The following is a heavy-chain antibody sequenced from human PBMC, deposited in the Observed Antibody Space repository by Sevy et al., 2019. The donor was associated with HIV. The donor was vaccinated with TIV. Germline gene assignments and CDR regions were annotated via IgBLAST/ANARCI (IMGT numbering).Heavy chain of an antibody. Sequence: GESLKISCMASGYSFSSHWIGWVRQKPGKGLEWVGIIYPSDSETTYSPSFQGQVTMSADKSINTAYLQWSSLKASDSAMYYCARQKRSADFLDYWGQGTLVTVSS. CDR1: GYSFSSHW. CDR3: ARQKRSADFLDY. CDR2: IYPSDSET. D-gene: IGHD2-21*02. V-gene: IGHV5-51*01. J-gene: IGHJ4*02.